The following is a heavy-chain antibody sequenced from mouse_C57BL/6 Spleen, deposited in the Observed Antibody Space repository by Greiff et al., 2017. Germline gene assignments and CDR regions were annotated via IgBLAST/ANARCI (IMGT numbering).Heavy chain of an antibody. V-gene: IGHV1-64*01. CDR1: GYTFTSYW. CDR2: IHPNSGST. Sequence: QVQLQQPGAELVKPGASVKLSCKASGYTFTSYWMHWVKQRPGQGLEWIGMIHPNSGSTNYNEKFKSKATLTVDKSSSTAYMQLSSLTSEDAAVYYCARRAWDDYGSSLAYWGQGTLVTVSA. CDR3: ARRAWDDYGSSLAY. D-gene: IGHD1-1*01. J-gene: IGHJ3*01.